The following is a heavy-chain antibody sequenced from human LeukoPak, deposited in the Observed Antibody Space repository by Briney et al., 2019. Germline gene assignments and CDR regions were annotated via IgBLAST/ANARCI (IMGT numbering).Heavy chain of an antibody. CDR2: INPNSGGT. D-gene: IGHD5-18*01. CDR3: ARGGHTYSYFPKPWDY. J-gene: IGHJ4*02. Sequence: GASVKVSCKASGYSFTGHYMHWVRQAPGQGLEWMGWINPNSGGTNYAQKFQGRVTMTRDTSISTAYMELSRLRSDDTAVYYCARGGHTYSYFPKPWDYWGQGTLVTVSS. V-gene: IGHV1-2*02. CDR1: GYSFTGHY.